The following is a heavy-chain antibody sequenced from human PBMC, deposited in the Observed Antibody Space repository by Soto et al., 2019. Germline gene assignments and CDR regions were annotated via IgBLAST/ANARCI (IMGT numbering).Heavy chain of an antibody. Sequence: PGGSLRLSCAASGFTFSSNAMSWVRQAPGKGLEWVSAISGSGGSIFYADSVKGRFTISRDNAKNSLNLHMASLRVEDTAVYYCARHHQYCSGGARYTLLDYWAQGTLVTVSS. CDR3: ARHHQYCSGGARYTLLDY. V-gene: IGHV3-23*01. J-gene: IGHJ4*02. D-gene: IGHD2-15*01. CDR1: GFTFSSNA. CDR2: ISGSGGSI.